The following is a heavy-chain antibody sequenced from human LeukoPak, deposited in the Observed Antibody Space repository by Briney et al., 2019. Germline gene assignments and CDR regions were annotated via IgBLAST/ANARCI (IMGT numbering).Heavy chain of an antibody. D-gene: IGHD2-2*01. Sequence: GGSLRLSCAASGFTFSDYYMSWIRQAPGKGLEWVSYISSSGSTKYYADSVKGRFTISRDNAKNSLYLQMNSLRAEDTAIYYCAKDRLGYCTTTSCSAFDYWGQGTLVTVSS. CDR2: ISSSGSTK. CDR3: AKDRLGYCTTTSCSAFDY. J-gene: IGHJ4*02. V-gene: IGHV3-11*04. CDR1: GFTFSDYY.